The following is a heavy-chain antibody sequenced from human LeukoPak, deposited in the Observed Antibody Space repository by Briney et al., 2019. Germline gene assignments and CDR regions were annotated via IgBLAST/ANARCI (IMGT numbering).Heavy chain of an antibody. V-gene: IGHV3-33*01. D-gene: IGHD6-19*01. Sequence: GGSLRLSCAASGFTFSSYGMHWVRQAPGKGLEWVAVIWYDGSNKYYADSVKGRFTISRDDAKNSVSLQMNSLRAEDTAVYYCGREEYSSGALSDQWGQGTLVTVSS. CDR2: IWYDGSNK. CDR3: GREEYSSGALSDQ. CDR1: GFTFSSYG. J-gene: IGHJ4*02.